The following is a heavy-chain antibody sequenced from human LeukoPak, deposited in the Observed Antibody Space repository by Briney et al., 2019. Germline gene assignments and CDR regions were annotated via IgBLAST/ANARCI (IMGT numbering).Heavy chain of an antibody. Sequence: GESLKISCKGSGYSFPNYWIGWVRQMPGKGPECMGIIYPGDSDARYSPSFQGQVTISADKSITTAYLQWSSLKASDTAMYYCAVGTGYYFDLWGQGTLVTVSS. CDR1: GYSFPNYW. J-gene: IGHJ4*02. CDR2: IYPGDSDA. D-gene: IGHD3/OR15-3a*01. V-gene: IGHV5-51*01. CDR3: AVGTGYYFDL.